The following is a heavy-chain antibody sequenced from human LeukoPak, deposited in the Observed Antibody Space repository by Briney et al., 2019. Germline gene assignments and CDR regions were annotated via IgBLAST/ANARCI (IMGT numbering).Heavy chain of an antibody. V-gene: IGHV4-34*01. CDR2: INHSGST. CDR3: ARGGAKKYSSSWYWEKDYYYYMDV. Sequence: SETLSLTCAVYGGSFSGYYWSWIRQPPGKGLEWIGEINHSGSTNYNPSLKSRVTISVDTSKNQFSLKLSSVTAADTAVYYCARGGAKKYSSSWYWEKDYYYYMDVWGKGTTVTVSS. CDR1: GGSFSGYY. J-gene: IGHJ6*03. D-gene: IGHD6-13*01.